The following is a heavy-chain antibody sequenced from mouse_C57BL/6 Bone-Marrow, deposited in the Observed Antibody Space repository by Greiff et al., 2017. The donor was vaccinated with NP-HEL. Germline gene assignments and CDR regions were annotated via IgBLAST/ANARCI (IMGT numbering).Heavy chain of an antibody. J-gene: IGHJ3*01. V-gene: IGHV1-55*01. CDR3: ALDGYYEFRFAY. CDR1: GYTFTSYW. CDR2: IYPGSGST. D-gene: IGHD2-3*01. Sequence: QVQLQQPGAELVKPGASVKMSCKASGYTFTSYWITWVKQRPGQGLEWIGDIYPGSGSTNYNEKFKSKATLTVDTSSSTAYMQLSSLTSEDSAVYYCALDGYYEFRFAYWGQGTLVTVSA.